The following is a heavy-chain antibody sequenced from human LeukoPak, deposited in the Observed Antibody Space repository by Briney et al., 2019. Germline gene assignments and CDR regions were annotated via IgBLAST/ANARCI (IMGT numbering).Heavy chain of an antibody. J-gene: IGHJ6*03. CDR3: AKDTSAWWYPRAYMNV. CDR1: GFTFSDYA. V-gene: IGHV3-23*01. Sequence: PGGSLRLSCAASGFTFSDYAMSWVRQAPEGGLEWVSAISGRGDETFHADSVKGRFTTSRDNSKNTLSLQMSSLRVEDSAVYFCAKDTSAWWYPRAYMNVWGTGTTVTVSS. D-gene: IGHD2-15*01. CDR2: ISGRGDET.